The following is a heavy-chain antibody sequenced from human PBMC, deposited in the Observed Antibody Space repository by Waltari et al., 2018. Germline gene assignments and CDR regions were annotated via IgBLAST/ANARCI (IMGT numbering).Heavy chain of an antibody. CDR1: GGSISSHY. CDR3: ARLFDY. V-gene: IGHV4-59*11. J-gene: IGHJ4*02. CDR2: IYYSGST. Sequence: QVQLQESGPGLVKPSEALSLTCTVSGGSISSHYWSWIRQPPGKGLEWIGYIYYSGSTNYNPSLKSRVTISVDTSKNQFSLKLSSVTAADTAVYYCARLFDYWGQGTLVTVSS.